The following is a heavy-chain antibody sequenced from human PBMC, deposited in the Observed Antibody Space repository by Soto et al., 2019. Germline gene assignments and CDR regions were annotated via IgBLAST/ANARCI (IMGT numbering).Heavy chain of an antibody. CDR2: IGPNNGNT. D-gene: IGHD3-10*01. CDR1: GYTFINYG. CDR3: ARGSSGIRY. J-gene: IGHJ1*01. Sequence: ASVKVSCKASGYTFINYGINWVRQAPGQGLEWMGWIGPNNGNTESAQKFQDRVTMTTDTSTTTAYMELRSLRSDDTALYYCARGSSGIRYWGQGTQVTVSS. V-gene: IGHV1-18*01.